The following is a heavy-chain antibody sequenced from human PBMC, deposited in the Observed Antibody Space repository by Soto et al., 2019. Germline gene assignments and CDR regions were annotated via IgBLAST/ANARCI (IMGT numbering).Heavy chain of an antibody. CDR2: INANNGNT. CDR3: ARDAGYGLIDC. Sequence: QVQLVQSGGEVKKPGASVKVSCKASGYTFTSYGISWVRQAPGQGLEWMGWINANNGNTNYAQKAQGRVPMTADTSTSTAYMALRSLTSDDTAVYYCARDAGYGLIDCWGQGALVTVSS. J-gene: IGHJ4*02. D-gene: IGHD5-18*01. CDR1: GYTFTSYG. V-gene: IGHV1-18*01.